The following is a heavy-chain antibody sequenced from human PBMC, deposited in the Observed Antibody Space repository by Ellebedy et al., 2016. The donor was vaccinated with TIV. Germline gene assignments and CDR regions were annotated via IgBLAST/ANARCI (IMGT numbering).Heavy chain of an antibody. V-gene: IGHV3-21*01. J-gene: IGHJ4*02. CDR1: GFNFASYT. D-gene: IGHD3-10*01. CDR3: ARDSIGFGEVY. Sequence: GESLKISCAASGFNFASYTMNWVRQAPGKGLEWVSSISGSRSYIYYTDSVKGRFTISGDNAKNSLYLQMNSLRAEDTAVYYCARDSIGFGEVYWGQGTLVTVSS. CDR2: ISGSRSYI.